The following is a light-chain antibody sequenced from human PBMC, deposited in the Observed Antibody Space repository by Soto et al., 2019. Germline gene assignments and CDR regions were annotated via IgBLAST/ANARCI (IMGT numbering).Light chain of an antibody. CDR2: GAS. CDR1: QSVSNSY. J-gene: IGKJ1*01. CDR3: QQYGSLGT. V-gene: IGKV3-20*01. Sequence: EIVLTQSPGTLSLSPGERATLSCRASQSVSNSYLAWYQQKPGQAPRLLIYGASSRATGIPDRFSGSGSGTDFTLTISRLEPEDFAVYYCQQYGSLGTFGQGTKVEIK.